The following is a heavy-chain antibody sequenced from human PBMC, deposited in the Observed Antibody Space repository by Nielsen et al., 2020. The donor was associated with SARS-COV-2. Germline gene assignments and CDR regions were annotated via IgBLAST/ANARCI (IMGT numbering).Heavy chain of an antibody. CDR1: GFTSSSYS. V-gene: IGHV3-33*08. J-gene: IGHJ4*02. CDR2: IWYDGSNK. D-gene: IGHD6-19*01. CDR3: ARDRGSGWYGYFDY. Sequence: GESLKISCGASGFTSSSYSMNWVRQAPGKGLEWVAVIWYDGSNKYYADSVKGRFTISRDNSKNTLYLQMNSLRAEDTAVYYCARDRGSGWYGYFDYWGQGTLVTVSS.